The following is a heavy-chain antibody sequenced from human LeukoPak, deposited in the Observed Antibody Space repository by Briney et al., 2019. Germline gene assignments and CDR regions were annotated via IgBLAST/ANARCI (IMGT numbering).Heavy chain of an antibody. J-gene: IGHJ6*03. CDR3: SSGSPYYYYYMDV. V-gene: IGHV3-74*01. CDR1: GGSISNYY. CDR2: INSDGSST. Sequence: LPSETLSLTCTVSGGSISNYYWSWIRRPPGKGLEWVSRINSDGSSTSYVDSVKGRFTISRDNAKNTLYLQTNSLRAEDTAVYYCSSGSPYYYYYMDVWGKGTTVTVSS. D-gene: IGHD3-10*01.